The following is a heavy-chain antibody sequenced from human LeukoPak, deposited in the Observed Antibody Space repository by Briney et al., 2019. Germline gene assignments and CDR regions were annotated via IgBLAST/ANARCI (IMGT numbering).Heavy chain of an antibody. J-gene: IGHJ4*02. V-gene: IGHV1-69*13. CDR2: IIPIFGTA. CDR3: ARGLVGATWNFDY. D-gene: IGHD1-26*01. Sequence: SVKVSCKASGYSFTSNYIHWVRQAPGQGLEWMGGIIPIFGTANYAQKFQGRVTITADESTSTAYMELSSLRSEDTAVYYCARGLVGATWNFDYWGQGTLVTVSS. CDR1: GYSFTSNY.